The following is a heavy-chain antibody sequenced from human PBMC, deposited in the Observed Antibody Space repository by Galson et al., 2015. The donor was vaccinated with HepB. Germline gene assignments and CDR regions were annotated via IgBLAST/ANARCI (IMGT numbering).Heavy chain of an antibody. J-gene: IGHJ4*02. CDR2: ITGSGGGT. Sequence: SLRLSCAASGFTFSTNAMSWVRQAPGKGLEWVSTITGSGGGTNYADSVKGRFTISRDNSRNTLYLQMNSLRAEDTAVYYCAKLAGYRYGEYYFDYWGQGTLVTVSS. V-gene: IGHV3-23*01. CDR1: GFTFSTNA. CDR3: AKLAGYRYGEYYFDY. D-gene: IGHD5-18*01.